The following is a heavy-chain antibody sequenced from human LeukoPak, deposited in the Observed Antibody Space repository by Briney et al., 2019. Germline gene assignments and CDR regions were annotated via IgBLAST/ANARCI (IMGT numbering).Heavy chain of an antibody. J-gene: IGHJ4*02. CDR3: AKGDRGEWLPPDY. CDR1: GFTFDDYA. Sequence: GRSLRLSCAASGFTFDDYAMHWVRQAPGKGLGWVSGISWNSGSIGYADSVKGRFTISRDNAKNSLYLQMNSLRAEDMALYYCAKGDRGEWLPPDYWGQGTLVTVSS. V-gene: IGHV3-9*03. CDR2: ISWNSGSI. D-gene: IGHD5-12*01.